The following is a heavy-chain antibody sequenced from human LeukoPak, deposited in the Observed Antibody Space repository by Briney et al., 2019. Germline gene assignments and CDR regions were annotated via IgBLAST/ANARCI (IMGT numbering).Heavy chain of an antibody. CDR2: IHNDGTDK. D-gene: IGHD6-13*01. CDR3: AREGGRAAPGRFDY. CDR1: GINFRSSG. Sequence: GGSLTLSCAASGINFRSSGMHWPRQAPGKAVEWVSFIHNDGTDKSDAASEQGRFTIARDNSKNPVYLHMNSLRADDAALYYCAREGGRAAPGRFDYWGQGTLVTVSS. V-gene: IGHV3-30*02. J-gene: IGHJ4*02.